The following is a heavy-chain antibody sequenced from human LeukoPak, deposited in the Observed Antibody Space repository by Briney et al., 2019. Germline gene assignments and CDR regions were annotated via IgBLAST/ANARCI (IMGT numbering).Heavy chain of an antibody. J-gene: IGHJ4*02. Sequence: ASVKVSCKASGYTFIGHYIHWVRQAPGQGLEWMGRINPNSGDTSYALKFQGRVTMTRDTSISTAYMELSRLTSDDTAVYYCARDLIGCSATGCFFDYWGQGTLVTVSS. CDR2: INPNSGDT. V-gene: IGHV1-2*06. CDR1: GYTFIGHY. D-gene: IGHD2-2*01. CDR3: ARDLIGCSATGCFFDY.